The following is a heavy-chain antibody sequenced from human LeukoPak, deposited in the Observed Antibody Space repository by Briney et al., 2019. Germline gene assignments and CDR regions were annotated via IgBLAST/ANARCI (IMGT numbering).Heavy chain of an antibody. CDR2: IYYRSQWYN. J-gene: IGHJ4*02. Sequence: SQTLSLTCDISGDSVSSGSGGWNWIRQSPSRGLEWLGRIYYRSQWYNDDAVSVKGRISINPDTAKNQFSLHLNSVTPDDTALYYCARGVGGTYDSSGYYYVGVRSGFDYWGQGTLVTVSS. CDR3: ARGVGGTYDSSGYYYVGVRSGFDY. CDR1: GDSVSSGSGG. D-gene: IGHD3-22*01. V-gene: IGHV6-1*01.